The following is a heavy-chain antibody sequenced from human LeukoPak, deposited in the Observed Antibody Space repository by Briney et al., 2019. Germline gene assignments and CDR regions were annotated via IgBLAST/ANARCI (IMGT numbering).Heavy chain of an antibody. Sequence: ASVKVSCKASGYTFTSYGISWVRQAPGQGLEWMGWISAYNGNTNYAQKLQGRVTMTTDTSTSTAYMGLRSLRSDDTAVYYCARVGIAAAGTPQGGSSYWGQGTLVTVSS. CDR2: ISAYNGNT. CDR3: ARVGIAAAGTPQGGSSY. J-gene: IGHJ4*02. CDR1: GYTFTSYG. V-gene: IGHV1-18*01. D-gene: IGHD6-13*01.